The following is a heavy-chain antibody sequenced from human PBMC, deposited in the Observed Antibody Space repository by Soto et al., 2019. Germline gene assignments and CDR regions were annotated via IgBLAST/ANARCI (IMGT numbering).Heavy chain of an antibody. CDR3: AADGPRIPIREHYYYMDV. D-gene: IGHD2-2*01. CDR1: GYVFRNFG. V-gene: IGHV1-18*01. Sequence: GASVKVSCKASGYVFRNFGISWVRQAPGQGLEWMGWISPYNGDTNYAQNFQGRITLTTDASSSTAYMELRSLTSEDTAIYYCAADGPRIPIREHYYYMDVWGKGTTVTVSS. CDR2: ISPYNGDT. J-gene: IGHJ6*03.